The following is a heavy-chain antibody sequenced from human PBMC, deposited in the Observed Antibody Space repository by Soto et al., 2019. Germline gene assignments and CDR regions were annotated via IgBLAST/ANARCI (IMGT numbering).Heavy chain of an antibody. D-gene: IGHD3-10*01. CDR2: IIPIFGTA. V-gene: IGHV1-69*01. J-gene: IGHJ6*02. CDR3: AGGDGVRGQGYYYYGMDV. Sequence: QVQLVQSGAEVKKPGSSVKVSCKASGGTFSSYAISWVRQAPGQGLEWMGGIIPIFGTANYAQKFQGRVTITADESTSTAYMELSSLRSEDTAVYYCAGGDGVRGQGYYYYGMDVWGQGTTVTVSS. CDR1: GGTFSSYA.